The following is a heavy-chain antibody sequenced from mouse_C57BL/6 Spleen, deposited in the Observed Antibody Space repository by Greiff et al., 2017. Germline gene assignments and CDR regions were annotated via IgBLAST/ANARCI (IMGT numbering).Heavy chain of an antibody. CDR1: GYSFTDYN. CDR2: INPNYGTT. Sequence: VQLQQSGPELVKPGASVKISCKASGYSFTDYNMNWVKQSNGKSLEWIGVINPNYGTTSYNQKFKGKATLTVDQSSSTAYMQPNSLTSEDSAVYYCARSGYYGSSYYFDYWGQGTTLTVSS. V-gene: IGHV1-39*01. CDR3: ARSGYYGSSYYFDY. D-gene: IGHD1-1*01. J-gene: IGHJ2*01.